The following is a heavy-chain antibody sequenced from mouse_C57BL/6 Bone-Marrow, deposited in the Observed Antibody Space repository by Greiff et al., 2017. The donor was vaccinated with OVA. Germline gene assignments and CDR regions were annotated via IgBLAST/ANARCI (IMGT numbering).Heavy chain of an antibody. V-gene: IGHV1-85*01. CDR3: AGTGLFDY. D-gene: IGHD4-1*01. Sequence: VQRVESGPELVKPGASVKLSCKASGYTFTSYDINWVKQRPGQGLEWIGWIYPRDGSTKYNEKFKGKATLTVDTSSSTAYMELHSLTSEDSAVYFCAGTGLFDYWGQGTTLTVSS. CDR2: IYPRDGST. J-gene: IGHJ2*01. CDR1: GYTFTSYD.